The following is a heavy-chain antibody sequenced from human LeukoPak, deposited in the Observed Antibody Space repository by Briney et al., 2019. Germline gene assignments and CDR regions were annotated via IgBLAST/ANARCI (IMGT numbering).Heavy chain of an antibody. D-gene: IGHD2/OR15-2a*01. Sequence: SETLSLTCTVSGGSISSGSYYWSWIRQPAGKGLEWIGRIYTSGSTNYNPSLKSRVTISVDTSKNQFSLKLSSVTAADTAVYYCATGNPAPDGVPNWFDPWGQGTLVTVSS. CDR3: ATGNPAPDGVPNWFDP. V-gene: IGHV4-61*02. CDR1: GGSISSGSYY. J-gene: IGHJ5*02. CDR2: IYTSGST.